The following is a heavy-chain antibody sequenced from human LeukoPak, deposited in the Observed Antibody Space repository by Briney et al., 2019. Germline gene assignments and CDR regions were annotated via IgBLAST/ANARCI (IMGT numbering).Heavy chain of an antibody. CDR3: ARHRPDIVVVPAALRRMGWFDP. V-gene: IGHV4-39*01. Sequence: PSETLSLTCTVSGGSISSSSYYWGWIRQPPGKGLEWIGSIYYSGSTYYNPSLKSRVTISVDTSKNQFSLKLSSVTAADTAVYYCARHRPDIVVVPAALRRMGWFDPWGQGTLVTVSS. CDR2: IYYSGST. D-gene: IGHD2-2*02. J-gene: IGHJ5*02. CDR1: GGSISSSSYY.